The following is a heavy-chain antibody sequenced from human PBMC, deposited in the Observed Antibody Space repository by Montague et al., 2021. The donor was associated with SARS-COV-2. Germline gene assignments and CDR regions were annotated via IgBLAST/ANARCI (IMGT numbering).Heavy chain of an antibody. V-gene: IGHV4-4*07. CDR1: GGSVSSYY. CDR3: ARGLDYYDFWSGYYPAYWYFDL. D-gene: IGHD3-3*01. J-gene: IGHJ2*01. Sequence: SETLSLTCTVSGGSVSSYYWSWIRQPAGKGLEWIGRIYTSGSTNYNPSLKSRVTRSVDTSKNQFSLKLSSVTAADTAVYYCARGLDYYDFWSGYYPAYWYFDLWGRGTLVTASS. CDR2: IYTSGST.